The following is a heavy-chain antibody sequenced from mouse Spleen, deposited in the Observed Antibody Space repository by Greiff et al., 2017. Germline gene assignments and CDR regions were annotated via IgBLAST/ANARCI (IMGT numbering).Heavy chain of an antibody. Sequence: QVQLQQPGAELVMPGASVKLSCKASGYTFTSYWMHWVKQRPGQGLEWIGEIDPSDSYTNYNQKFKGKATLTVDKSSSTAYMQLSSLTSEDSAVYYCTTGRGEAMDYWGQGTSVTVSS. D-gene: IGHD1-1*01. J-gene: IGHJ4*01. CDR1: GYTFTSYW. CDR3: TTGRGEAMDY. V-gene: IGHV1-69*01. CDR2: IDPSDSYT.